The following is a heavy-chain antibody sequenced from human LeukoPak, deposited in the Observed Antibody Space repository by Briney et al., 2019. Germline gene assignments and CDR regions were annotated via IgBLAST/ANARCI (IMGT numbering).Heavy chain of an antibody. Sequence: SETLSLTCGVSGGPITSTNYWTWVRQPPGKGLAWIGEVNLQGSTNYNPSLMGRVAISVDMSENHISLQLTSVTAADTAVYYCAREGGPYRPLDYSGQGTLVTVSS. CDR3: AREGGPYRPLDY. V-gene: IGHV4-4*02. CDR1: GGPITSTNY. J-gene: IGHJ4*02. CDR2: VNLQGST.